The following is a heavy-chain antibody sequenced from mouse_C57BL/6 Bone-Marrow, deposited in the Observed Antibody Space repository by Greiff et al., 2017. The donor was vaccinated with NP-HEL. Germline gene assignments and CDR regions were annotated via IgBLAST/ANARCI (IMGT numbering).Heavy chain of an antibody. CDR1: GYTFTSYW. CDR3: ARGGGNRGDY. CDR2: IDPSDSYT. J-gene: IGHJ4*01. V-gene: IGHV1-59*01. Sequence: QVQLQQPGAELVRPGTSVKLSCKASGYTFTSYWMHWVKQRPGQGLEWIGVIDPSDSYTNYNQKFKGKATLTVDTSSSTAYMQLSSLTSEDSAVYYCARGGGNRGDYWGQGTSVTVSS. D-gene: IGHD2-1*01.